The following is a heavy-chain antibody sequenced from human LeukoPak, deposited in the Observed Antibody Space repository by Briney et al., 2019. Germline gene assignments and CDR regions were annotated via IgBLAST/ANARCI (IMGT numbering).Heavy chain of an antibody. CDR3: VRIMGRYYYYMDV. CDR1: GYSFTSYW. CDR2: IYPGDSDT. Sequence: GESLKISCKGSGYSFTSYWIGWVRQMPGKGLEWMGIIYPGDSDTRYSPSFQGQVTISADKSISTAYLQWSSLKASDTAMYYCVRIMGRYYYYMDVWGKGTTVTVSS. D-gene: IGHD2-8*01. V-gene: IGHV5-51*01. J-gene: IGHJ6*03.